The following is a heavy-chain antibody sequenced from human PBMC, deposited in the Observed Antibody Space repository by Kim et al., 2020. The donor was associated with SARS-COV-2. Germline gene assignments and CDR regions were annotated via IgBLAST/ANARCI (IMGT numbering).Heavy chain of an antibody. D-gene: IGHD3-10*01. Sequence: GGSLRLSCAASGSTFSSYTMSWVRQAPGKGLEWVSSITTSSYIYYADSVKGRFTTSRDNAKNSLYLQMNSLRVEDTAVYYCARGWFGQVGDYWGQGTLVTVSS. CDR1: GSTFSSYT. CDR2: ITTSSYI. V-gene: IGHV3-21*01. J-gene: IGHJ4*02. CDR3: ARGWFGQVGDY.